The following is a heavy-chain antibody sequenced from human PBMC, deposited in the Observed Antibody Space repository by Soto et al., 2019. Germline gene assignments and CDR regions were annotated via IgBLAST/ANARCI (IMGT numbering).Heavy chain of an antibody. CDR3: ATSYDSTGRDAFDI. CDR1: GGSIGRSTYY. D-gene: IGHD3-22*01. J-gene: IGHJ3*02. Sequence: SSDTLSLTCSVSGGSIGRSTYYWGWIRQPPGKGLEWIGSISYSGSTNYNPSLKSRVTISVDTPKNQFSLKLTSVTAADTALYYCATSYDSTGRDAFDIWGQGTMVT. CDR2: ISYSGST. V-gene: IGHV4-39*01.